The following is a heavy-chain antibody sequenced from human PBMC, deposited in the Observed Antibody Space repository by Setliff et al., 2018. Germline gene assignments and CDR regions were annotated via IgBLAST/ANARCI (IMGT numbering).Heavy chain of an antibody. Sequence: SETLSLTCAVYGDSLSGYYWSWIRQSPKKGLEWIGEIMPGRDTLYSPSLESRLTITIDTSKSQFSLKLSSVTAASVKGRFSISRDDSKSIAYLQMNSLKTEDTAVYYCTREVRVVVAANTEIYYYYYMDVWGKGTTVTVSS. CDR3: ISRDDSKSIAYLQMNSLKTEDTAVYYCTREVRVVVAANTEIYYYYYMDV. CDR2: IMPGRDT. CDR1: GDSLSGYY. D-gene: IGHD2-15*01. V-gene: IGHV4-34*12. J-gene: IGHJ6*03.